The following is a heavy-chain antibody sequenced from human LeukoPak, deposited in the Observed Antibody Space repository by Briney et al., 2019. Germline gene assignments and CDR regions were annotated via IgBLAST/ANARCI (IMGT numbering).Heavy chain of an antibody. Sequence: GGSLRLSCAASGFTFSSYEMNWVRQAPGKGLEWVSYISSSGSTIYYADSVKGRFTISRDNAKNSLYLQMNSLRAEDTALYYCARSPVAVAGTGYYYYMDVWGKGTTVTVSS. CDR2: ISSSGSTI. CDR3: ARSPVAVAGTGYYYYMDV. V-gene: IGHV3-48*03. CDR1: GFTFSSYE. D-gene: IGHD6-19*01. J-gene: IGHJ6*03.